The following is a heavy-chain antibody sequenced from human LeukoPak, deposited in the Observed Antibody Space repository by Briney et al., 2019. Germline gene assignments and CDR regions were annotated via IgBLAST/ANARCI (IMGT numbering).Heavy chain of an antibody. D-gene: IGHD3-22*01. CDR1: GVTFGSYA. V-gene: IGHV1-69*04. J-gene: IGHJ4*02. Sequence: SVKVSCKASGVTFGSYAMSWVRQAPGQGLEWMGRIVPIINTTNYAQKFRGRLTITADKSTGTAYMELGSLRSEDTAIYYCASLRELITIIVVAVWGQGTLVTVSS. CDR2: IVPIINTT. CDR3: ASLRELITIIVVAV.